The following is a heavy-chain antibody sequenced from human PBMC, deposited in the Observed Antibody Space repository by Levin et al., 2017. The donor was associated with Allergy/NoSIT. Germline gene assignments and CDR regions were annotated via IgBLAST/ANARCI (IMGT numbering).Heavy chain of an antibody. V-gene: IGHV3-66*01. CDR3: ASRPSDYDVATFDY. D-gene: IGHD5-12*01. CDR2: IYRSGDT. J-gene: IGHJ4*02. Sequence: GGSLRLSCAASGLTVSSHYMSWVRQAPGKGLECVSVIYRSGDTFYADSVKGRFTTYRDNSKNTLFLQMNSLGVEDTAVYYCASRPSDYDVATFDYWGQGTLVTVSS. CDR1: GLTVSSHY.